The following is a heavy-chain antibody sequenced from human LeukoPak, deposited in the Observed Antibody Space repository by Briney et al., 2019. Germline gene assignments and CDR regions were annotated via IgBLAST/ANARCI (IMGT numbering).Heavy chain of an antibody. J-gene: IGHJ5*02. Sequence: SETLSLTCTVSGGSISSYYWSWIRQPPGKGLEWIGYIYYSGSTNYNPSLKSRVTISVDTSKNQFSLKLSSVTAADTAVYYCAGKLVRGNWFDPWGQGTLVTVSS. CDR1: GGSISSYY. CDR2: IYYSGST. D-gene: IGHD1-26*01. V-gene: IGHV4-59*01. CDR3: AGKLVRGNWFDP.